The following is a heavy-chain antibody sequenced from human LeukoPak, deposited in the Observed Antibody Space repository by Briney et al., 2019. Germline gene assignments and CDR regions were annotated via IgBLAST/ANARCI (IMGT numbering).Heavy chain of an antibody. CDR1: GFTFSSYW. CDR2: INSDGSSI. J-gene: IGHJ4*02. D-gene: IGHD3-10*01. V-gene: IGHV3-74*01. CDR3: ATDPSGRVCDY. Sequence: GGSLRLSCAASGFTFSSYWMHWVRQAPGKGLVWVSRINSDGSSISYADSVKGRFTISRDNAKNTLYLQMNSLRAEDTAVYYCATDPSGRVCDYWGQGTLVTVPS.